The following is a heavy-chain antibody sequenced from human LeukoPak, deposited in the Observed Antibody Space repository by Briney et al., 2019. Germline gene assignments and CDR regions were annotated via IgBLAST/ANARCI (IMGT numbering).Heavy chain of an antibody. CDR1: GFTFSSYA. D-gene: IGHD2-2*01. V-gene: IGHV3-30*04. J-gene: IGHJ6*03. CDR3: AKGGQTAARDMDV. CDR2: ISYDGSNK. Sequence: GGSLRLSCAASGFTFSSYAMHWVRQAPGKGLEWVAVISYDGSNKYYADSVKGRFTISRDNSKNSLYLQMNSLRSEDTALYYCAKGGQTAARDMDVWGKGTTVTVSS.